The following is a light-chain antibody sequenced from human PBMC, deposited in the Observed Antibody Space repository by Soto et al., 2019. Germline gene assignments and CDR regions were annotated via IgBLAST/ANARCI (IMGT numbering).Light chain of an antibody. CDR1: SCDVGGYNY. V-gene: IGLV2-14*03. J-gene: IGLJ1*01. CDR2: DVT. Sequence: QSALTQPASVSGSPGQSITISCTGTSCDVGGYNYVSWYQQHPGKAPKLMIYDVTNRPSGVSNRFSGSKSGNTASLTISGLQVEDEADYYCSSYTGSSTVFGTGTKVTVL. CDR3: SSYTGSSTV.